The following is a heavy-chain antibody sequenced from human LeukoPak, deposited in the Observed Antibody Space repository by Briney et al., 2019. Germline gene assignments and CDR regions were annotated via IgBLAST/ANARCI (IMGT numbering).Heavy chain of an antibody. CDR3: ARVGRINTMVRGVKRGNFDY. CDR2: INHSGST. CDR1: GGSFSGYY. V-gene: IGHV4-34*01. D-gene: IGHD3-10*01. Sequence: PSETLSLTCAVDGGSFSGYYWSWIRQPPGKGLEWIGEINHSGSTNYNPSLKSRVTISVDTSKNQFSLKLSSVTAADTAVYYCARVGRINTMVRGVKRGNFDYWGQGTLVTVSS. J-gene: IGHJ4*02.